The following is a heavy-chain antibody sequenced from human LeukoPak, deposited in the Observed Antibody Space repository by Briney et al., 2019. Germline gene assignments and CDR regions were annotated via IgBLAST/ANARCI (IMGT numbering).Heavy chain of an antibody. Sequence: SQTLSPTCTVSGGSISSGSYYWSWIRQPAGKGLEWIGRIYTSGSTNYNPSLKSRVTISVDTSKNQFSLKLSSVTAADTAVYYCARASDYGSGNYYYYMDVWGKGTTVTVSS. D-gene: IGHD3-10*01. J-gene: IGHJ6*03. CDR1: GGSISSGSYY. V-gene: IGHV4-61*02. CDR3: ARASDYGSGNYYYYMDV. CDR2: IYTSGST.